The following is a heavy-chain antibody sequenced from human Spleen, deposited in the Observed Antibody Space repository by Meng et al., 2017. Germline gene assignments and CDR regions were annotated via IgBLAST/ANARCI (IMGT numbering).Heavy chain of an antibody. J-gene: IGHJ4*02. Sequence: QVQLQQWGAGLLKPSETLSRTCVVSGGSFSGYYWSWIRQPPGKGLEWIGEINHSGSTNYNPSLKSRVTISVDTSKNQFSLKLSSVTAADTAVYYCARGPTTMAHDFDYWGQGTLVTVSS. CDR1: GGSFSGYY. D-gene: IGHD4-11*01. CDR2: INHSGST. V-gene: IGHV4-34*01. CDR3: ARGPTTMAHDFDY.